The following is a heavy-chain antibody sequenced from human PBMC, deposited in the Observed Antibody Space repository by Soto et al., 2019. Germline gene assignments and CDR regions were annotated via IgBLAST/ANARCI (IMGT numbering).Heavy chain of an antibody. CDR3: ARDGDFWSGYRSAFDI. Sequence: SETLSLTCTVSGGSISSYYWSWIRQPAGKGLEWIGRIYTSGSTNYNPSLKSRVTMSVDTSKNQFSLKLSSVTAADTAVYYCARDGDFWSGYRSAFDIWGQGTMVTVSS. D-gene: IGHD3-3*01. CDR2: IYTSGST. CDR1: GGSISSYY. J-gene: IGHJ3*02. V-gene: IGHV4-4*07.